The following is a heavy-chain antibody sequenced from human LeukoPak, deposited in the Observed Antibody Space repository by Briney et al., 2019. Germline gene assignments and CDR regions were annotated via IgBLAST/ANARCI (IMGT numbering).Heavy chain of an antibody. D-gene: IGHD3-16*01. Sequence: SETLSLTCTVSGASITGHYRSWIRQPPGKGLEWIGFIYYSGTTNYNPSLKSRVTISVDTSKNQFSLNLSSVTAADTAVYYCARHLGGGIYFDYWGQGTLVTVSS. J-gene: IGHJ4*02. CDR1: GASITGHY. CDR2: IYYSGTT. CDR3: ARHLGGGIYFDY. V-gene: IGHV4-59*08.